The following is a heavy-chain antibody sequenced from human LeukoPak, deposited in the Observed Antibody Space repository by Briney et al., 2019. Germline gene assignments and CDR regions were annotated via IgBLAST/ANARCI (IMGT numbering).Heavy chain of an antibody. V-gene: IGHV2-5*02. D-gene: IGHD6-13*01. CDR2: IYWDDDK. Sequence: SGPTLGKPTQTLTLTCTFSGLSLIPRGVGVGWIRMPPGKDLGWIALIYWDDDKRYSPSLKSRLTITKDTSKNQVVLTMTNMDPVDTATYYCAHRSERLVPNWFDPWGQGTLVTVSS. CDR1: GLSLIPRGVG. J-gene: IGHJ5*02. CDR3: AHRSERLVPNWFDP.